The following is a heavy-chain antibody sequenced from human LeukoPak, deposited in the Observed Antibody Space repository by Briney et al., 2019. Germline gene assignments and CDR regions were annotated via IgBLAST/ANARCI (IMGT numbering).Heavy chain of an antibody. CDR3: ARRGDYYDGNGYYFYFDY. D-gene: IGHD3-22*01. CDR2: IYYSGST. V-gene: IGHV4-59*08. Sequence: SETLSLTCGVSSGSIISYYWSWIRQPPGKGLEWIGYIYYSGSTNYNPSLKSRVTISVDTSKNQFSLKLNSVTAADTAVYYCARRGDYYDGNGYYFYFDYWGQGTLVTVSS. J-gene: IGHJ4*02. CDR1: SGSIISYY.